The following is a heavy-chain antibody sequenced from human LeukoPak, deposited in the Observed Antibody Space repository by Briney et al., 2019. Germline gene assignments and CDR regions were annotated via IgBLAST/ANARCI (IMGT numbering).Heavy chain of an antibody. J-gene: IGHJ4*02. CDR2: INPNSGGT. Sequence: ASVKVSCKASGYTFTGYYMHWVRQAPGQGLEWMGWINPNSGGTNYAQKFQGWVTMTRDTSISTAYMELSRLRSDDTAVYYCARGEYYYDSSGYYYDYFDYWGQGTLVTVSS. V-gene: IGHV1-2*04. D-gene: IGHD3-22*01. CDR3: ARGEYYYDSSGYYYDYFDY. CDR1: GYTFTGYY.